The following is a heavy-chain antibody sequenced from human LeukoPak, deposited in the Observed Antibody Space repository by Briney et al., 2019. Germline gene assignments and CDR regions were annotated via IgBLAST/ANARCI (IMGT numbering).Heavy chain of an antibody. CDR3: ARSYSYGYDY. V-gene: IGHV3-21*01. Sequence: PGGSLRLSCAASGFTFSSYSMNWVRQAPGKGLEWVSSISSSGSFISYADSVKGRFTISRDNAKNSLYLQMNSLRAEDTAVYYCARSYSYGYDYWGQGTLVTVSS. J-gene: IGHJ4*02. D-gene: IGHD5-18*01. CDR1: GFTFSSYS. CDR2: ISSSGSFI.